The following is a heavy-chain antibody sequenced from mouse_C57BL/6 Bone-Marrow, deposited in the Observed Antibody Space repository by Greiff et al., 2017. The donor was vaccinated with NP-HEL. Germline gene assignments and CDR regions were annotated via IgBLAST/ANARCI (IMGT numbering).Heavy chain of an antibody. D-gene: IGHD2-3*01. V-gene: IGHV1-4*01. Sequence: QVQLKESGGGGVRPGASVKMSCKASGYTFTSYTMHWVNQRPGQGLEWIGYMKCSSGYTKYNQKFKDKATLTADKSSSTAYMQLSSLTSTDSAVYYCARSGYSSPAFSYWGQGTLVTVSA. CDR2: MKCSSGYT. CDR3: ARSGYSSPAFSY. CDR1: GYTFTSYT. J-gene: IGHJ3*01.